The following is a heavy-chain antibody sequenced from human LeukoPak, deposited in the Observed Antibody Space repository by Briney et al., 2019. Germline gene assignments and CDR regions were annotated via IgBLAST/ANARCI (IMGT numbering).Heavy chain of an antibody. CDR2: ISANGLTT. D-gene: IGHD2-2*01. CDR1: GFTFSDYA. V-gene: IGHV3-64D*06. CDR3: VKGYCSTTSCPLNY. Sequence: GGFLRLSCSASGFTFSDYAMHWVRQAPGKGPEYVSAISANGLTTYYADSVKGRFTISRDNSKNTLYLQMSSLRAEDTSMYSCVKGYCSTTSCPLNYWGQGTLVTVSS. J-gene: IGHJ4*02.